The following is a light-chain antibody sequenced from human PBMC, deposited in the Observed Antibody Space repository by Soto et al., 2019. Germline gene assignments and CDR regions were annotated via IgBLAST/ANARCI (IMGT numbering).Light chain of an antibody. J-gene: IGKJ4*01. CDR3: QQYGSPPPLT. CDR1: QSVSSSY. CDR2: GAT. V-gene: IGKV3-20*01. Sequence: DIVLTQSPGTLSLSPGERATLSCRASQSVSSSYIAWYQQKPGQAPRLLIYGATKRATDIPDTFSGSGSGTDFTLTISRLEPEDFAVYYCQQYGSPPPLTFGGGPKVQIK.